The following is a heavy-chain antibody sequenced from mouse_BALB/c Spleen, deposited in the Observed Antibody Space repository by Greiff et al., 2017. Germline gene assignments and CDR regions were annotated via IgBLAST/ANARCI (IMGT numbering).Heavy chain of an antibody. D-gene: IGHD2-2*01. J-gene: IGHJ2*01. Sequence: EVQLQQSGTVLARPGASVKMSCKASGYTFTSYWMHWVKQRPGQGLEWIGAIYPGNSDTSYNQKFKGKAKLTAVTSTSTAYMELSSLTNEDSAVYYCTRGGLRPYFDYWGQGTTLTVSS. V-gene: IGHV1-5*01. CDR1: GYTFTSYW. CDR3: TRGGLRPYFDY. CDR2: IYPGNSDT.